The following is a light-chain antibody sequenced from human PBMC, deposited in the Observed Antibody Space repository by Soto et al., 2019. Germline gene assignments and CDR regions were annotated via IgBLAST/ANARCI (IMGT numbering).Light chain of an antibody. Sequence: ELVMTHSPATLSVSQGERAPLPCRPSQSVGSNFAWYQQKPGQAPRLLIYGASTRATGIPARFSGSGSGTEFTLTISSLQSEDFAVYYCQQYNNWLTFGGGTKVEIK. V-gene: IGKV3-15*01. CDR2: GAS. J-gene: IGKJ4*01. CDR3: QQYNNWLT. CDR1: QSVGSN.